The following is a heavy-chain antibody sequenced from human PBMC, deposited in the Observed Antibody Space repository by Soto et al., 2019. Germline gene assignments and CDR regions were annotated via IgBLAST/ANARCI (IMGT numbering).Heavy chain of an antibody. D-gene: IGHD3-3*01. CDR3: ARVAGFFRAFDI. CDR1: NYTLSSYD. J-gene: IGHJ3*02. CDR2: ISAYSGTT. Sequence: ASVKVSCKASNYTLSSYDISWVRQAPGQGLEWMGWISAYSGTTKYAQKFQGRVTMTTDTSTRTAYMELRSLRSDDTAVYYCARVAGFFRAFDIWGQGTMVTVSS. V-gene: IGHV1-18*01.